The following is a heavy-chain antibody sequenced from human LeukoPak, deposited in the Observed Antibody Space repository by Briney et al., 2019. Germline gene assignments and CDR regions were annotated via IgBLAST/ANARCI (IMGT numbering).Heavy chain of an antibody. V-gene: IGHV4-38-2*02. Sequence: PSETLSLTCTVSGYSISSGYYWGWIRQPPGKGLEWIGSIYHSGSTYYNPSLKSRVAISVDTSKNQFSLKLSSVTAADTAVYYCARQRLRGVVDYWGQGTLVTVSS. CDR3: ARQRLRGVVDY. D-gene: IGHD3-10*01. CDR2: IYHSGST. J-gene: IGHJ4*02. CDR1: GYSISSGYY.